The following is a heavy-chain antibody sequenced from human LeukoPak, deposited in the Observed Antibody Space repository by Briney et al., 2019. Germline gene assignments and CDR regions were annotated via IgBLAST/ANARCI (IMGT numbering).Heavy chain of an antibody. D-gene: IGHD3-22*01. CDR3: AREEYFYDSSDSHY. Sequence: GGSLRLSCEGSGFTFSSYWMSWVRQAPGKGLEWVANIKQDGSEKHYVDSVKGRFTISRDNAKNALYLQMNSLRAEDTAVYYCAREEYFYDSSDSHYWGQGTLVTVSS. V-gene: IGHV3-7*04. CDR1: GFTFSSYW. J-gene: IGHJ4*02. CDR2: IKQDGSEK.